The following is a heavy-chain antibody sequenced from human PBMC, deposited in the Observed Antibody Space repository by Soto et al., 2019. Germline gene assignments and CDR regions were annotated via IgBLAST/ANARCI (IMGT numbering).Heavy chain of an antibody. V-gene: IGHV1-8*01. CDR2: VKPNSGNT. CDR3: ARRSLAAAGRFAP. D-gene: IGHD6-13*01. CDR1: GYTFTSYD. J-gene: IGHJ5*02. Sequence: QVQLVQSGAEAKKPGASVKVSCKASGYTFTSYDINWVRQATGQGLEWMGWVKPNSGNTGYAQKVQGSVTMTRKTSLITAYMELSRLRSEDTAVYYCARRSLAAAGRFAPWGQGTLVTVSS.